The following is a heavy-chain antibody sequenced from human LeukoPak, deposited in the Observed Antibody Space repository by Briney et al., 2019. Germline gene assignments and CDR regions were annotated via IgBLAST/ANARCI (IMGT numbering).Heavy chain of an antibody. V-gene: IGHV1-46*03. Sequence: GASVKVSCKASGYTFTSYYMHWVRQAPGQGLEWMGIINPSGGSTSYAQKFQGRVTMTRDTSTSTVYMELSSLRSEDTAVYYCAMTTVTYNWFDPWGQGTLVTVSS. CDR2: INPSGGST. J-gene: IGHJ5*02. D-gene: IGHD4-11*01. CDR1: GYTFTSYY. CDR3: AMTTVTYNWFDP.